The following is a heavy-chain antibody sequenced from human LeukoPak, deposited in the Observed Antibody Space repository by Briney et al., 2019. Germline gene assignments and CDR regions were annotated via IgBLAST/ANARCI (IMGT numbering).Heavy chain of an antibody. J-gene: IGHJ3*02. CDR3: ARYYYDNSGSIYAFDI. D-gene: IGHD3-22*01. Sequence: SETLSLTCGVSGGSLVGYYWSWIRQPPGKGLEWIGEINHSGSTNYNPSLKSRVTISVDTSKNQFSLKLSSVTAADTAVYYCARYYYDNSGSIYAFDIWGQGTMVTVSS. V-gene: IGHV4-34*01. CDR2: INHSGST. CDR1: GGSLVGYY.